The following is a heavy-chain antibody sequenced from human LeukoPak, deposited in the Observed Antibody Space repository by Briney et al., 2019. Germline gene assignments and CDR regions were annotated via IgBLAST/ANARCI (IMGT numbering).Heavy chain of an antibody. V-gene: IGHV3-74*01. CDR2: IKSDGRT. CDR1: GFTFSRYW. CDR3: AGAPAEIGGYYPEYFRH. J-gene: IGHJ1*01. Sequence: GGSLRLSCAASGFTFSRYWMHWVRQAPGKGLVWVSRIKSDGRTNYADSVKGRFTISRDNAKNTVSLQMNSLRAEDTGVYYCAGAPAEIGGYYPEYFRHWGQGTLVTVSS. D-gene: IGHD3-22*01.